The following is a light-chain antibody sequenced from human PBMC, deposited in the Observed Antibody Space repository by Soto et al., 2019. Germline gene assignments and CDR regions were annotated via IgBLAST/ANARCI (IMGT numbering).Light chain of an antibody. J-gene: IGKJ1*01. CDR1: QSVSSY. Sequence: EIVLTQSPGPLSLSPGERATLSCRASQSVSSYLAWYQQKPGQAPRLLIYDASTRATGIPDRFSGSGSGTDFTLTISRLEPEDFAVYYCQQFGSSPRTFGQGTKVEIK. V-gene: IGKV3-20*01. CDR2: DAS. CDR3: QQFGSSPRT.